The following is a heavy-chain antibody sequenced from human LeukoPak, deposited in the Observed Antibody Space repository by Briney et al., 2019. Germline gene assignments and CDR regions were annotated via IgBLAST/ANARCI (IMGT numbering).Heavy chain of an antibody. CDR1: GGSINSYY. J-gene: IGHJ5*02. V-gene: IGHV4-4*07. Sequence: SETLSLTCTVSGGSINSYYWSWIRQPAGKGLEWIGRIYTSGSTNYNPSLKSRVTMSVDTSKNQFSLKLSSVTAADTAVYYCARDTYDFWSGYDNWFDPWGQGTLVTVSS. CDR2: IYTSGST. D-gene: IGHD3-3*01. CDR3: ARDTYDFWSGYDNWFDP.